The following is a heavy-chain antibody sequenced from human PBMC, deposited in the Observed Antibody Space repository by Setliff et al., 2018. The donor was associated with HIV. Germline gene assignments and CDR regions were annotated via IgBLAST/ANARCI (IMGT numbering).Heavy chain of an antibody. CDR3: AREDSSWYGSLDY. V-gene: IGHV3-20*04. D-gene: IGHD6-13*01. Sequence: PGGSLRLSCAVSGITFEHYGMSWVRQAPGKGPEWVSGINWSGDTTGYADSVRGRFTISRDNAKSSLFLQMNSLRDEDMAIYYCAREDSSWYGSLDYWGQGTPVTVSS. J-gene: IGHJ4*02. CDR2: INWSGDTT. CDR1: GITFEHYG.